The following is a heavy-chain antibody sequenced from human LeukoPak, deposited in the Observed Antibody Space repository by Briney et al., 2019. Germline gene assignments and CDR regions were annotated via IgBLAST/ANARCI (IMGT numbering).Heavy chain of an antibody. CDR3: ARCYYDSSGYLTH. CDR2: INHSGST. Sequence: SETLSLTCAVSGGSFSGYYWSWIRQPPGKGLEWIGEINHSGSTNYNPSLKSRVTISVDTSKNQFSLKLSSVTAADTAVYYCARCYYDSSGYLTHWGQGTLVTVSS. J-gene: IGHJ4*02. CDR1: GGSFSGYY. D-gene: IGHD3-22*01. V-gene: IGHV4-34*01.